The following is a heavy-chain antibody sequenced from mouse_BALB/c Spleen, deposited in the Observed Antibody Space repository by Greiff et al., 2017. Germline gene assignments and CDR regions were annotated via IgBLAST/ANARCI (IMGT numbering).Heavy chain of an antibody. CDR3: ARSYYFDV. CDR2: IDPANGNT. J-gene: IGHJ1*01. V-gene: IGHV14-3*02. CDR1: GFNIKDTY. Sequence: VQLKQSGAELVKPGASVKLSCTASGFNIKDTYMHWVKQRPEQGLEWIGRIDPANGNTKYDPKFQGKATITADTSSNTAYLQLSSLTSEDTAVYYCARSYYFDVWGAGTTVTVSS.